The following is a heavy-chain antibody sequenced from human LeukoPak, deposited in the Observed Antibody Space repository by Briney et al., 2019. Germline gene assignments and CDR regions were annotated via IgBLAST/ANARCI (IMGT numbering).Heavy chain of an antibody. Sequence: GGSLRLSCTASGFTFRTYGMNWVRQAPGQGLEWIACTTAYNDFMSYAQSVQGRVTITTDNSRSSVYLQLSSLRTDDTAVYYCAGDFSVSGSTDYWGQGELVTASS. V-gene: IGHV3-21*04. CDR1: GFTFRTYG. J-gene: IGHJ4*02. CDR3: AGDFSVSGSTDY. CDR2: TTAYNDFM. D-gene: IGHD1-26*01.